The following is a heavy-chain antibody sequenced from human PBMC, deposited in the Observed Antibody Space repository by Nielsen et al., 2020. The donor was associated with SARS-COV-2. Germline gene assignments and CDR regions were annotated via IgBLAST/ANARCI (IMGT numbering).Heavy chain of an antibody. CDR1: GGTFSRYA. CDR2: IIPIFGTA. CDR3: ARELLDYGGNSLWYFDL. J-gene: IGHJ2*01. D-gene: IGHD4-23*01. Sequence: SVKVSCKASGGTFSRYAISWVRQAPGQGLEWMGGIIPIFGTANYAQKFQGRVTITADKSTSTAYMELRSLRSEDPAVYYCARELLDYGGNSLWYFDLWGRGTLVTVSS. V-gene: IGHV1-69*06.